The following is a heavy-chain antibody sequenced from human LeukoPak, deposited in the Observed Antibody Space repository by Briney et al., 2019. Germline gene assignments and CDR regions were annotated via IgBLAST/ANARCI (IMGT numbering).Heavy chain of an antibody. V-gene: IGHV4-30-2*01. J-gene: IGHJ5*02. CDR3: ARSRSDYYDSSGYDNWFDP. CDR1: GGSFSGYS. CDR2: IYHSGST. D-gene: IGHD3-22*01. Sequence: TLSLTCAVYGGSFSGYSWSWIRQPPGKGLEWIGYIYHSGSTYYNPSLKSRVTISVDRSKNQFSLKLSSVTAADTAVYYCARSRSDYYDSSGYDNWFDPWGQGTLVTVSS.